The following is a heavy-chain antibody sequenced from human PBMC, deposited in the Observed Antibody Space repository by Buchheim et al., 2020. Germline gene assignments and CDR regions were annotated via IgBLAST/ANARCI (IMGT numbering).Heavy chain of an antibody. V-gene: IGHV3-33*01. Sequence: QVQLVESGGGVVQPGRSLRLSCAASGFTFSSYGMHWVRQAPGKGLEWVAVIWYDGSNKYYADSVKGRFTITRDNSKTTPDLQMNSLRAEDTAVYYCARDYYDSSGYYLRGSTEYYFDYWGQGTL. J-gene: IGHJ4*02. CDR1: GFTFSSYG. D-gene: IGHD3-22*01. CDR2: IWYDGSNK. CDR3: ARDYYDSSGYYLRGSTEYYFDY.